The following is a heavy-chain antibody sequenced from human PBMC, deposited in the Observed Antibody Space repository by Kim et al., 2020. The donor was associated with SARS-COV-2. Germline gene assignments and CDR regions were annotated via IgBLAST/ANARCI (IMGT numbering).Heavy chain of an antibody. CDR2: GRP. J-gene: IGHJ5*02. CDR3: ARQASWFDP. V-gene: IGHV4-39*01. Sequence: GRPNYNPSLKTRVTISLDTSKSQFSLRLSSVTAADTAVYYCARQASWFDPWGQGIQVTVSS. D-gene: IGHD1-26*01.